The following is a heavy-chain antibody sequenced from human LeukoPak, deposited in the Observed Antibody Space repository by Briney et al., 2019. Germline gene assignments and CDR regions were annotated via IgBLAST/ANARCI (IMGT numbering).Heavy chain of an antibody. CDR2: IYYSGST. V-gene: IGHV4-59*01. Sequence: PSDTLSLTCTVSGGSISSYYWSWIRQPPGRGREGIGYIYYSGSTNYNPSLKSRVTISVDTSTNPFSLKLSSVTAADTAVYYCARERRDGYNRAVDYWGQGTLVTVSS. CDR1: GGSISSYY. CDR3: ARERRDGYNRAVDY. J-gene: IGHJ4*02. D-gene: IGHD5-24*01.